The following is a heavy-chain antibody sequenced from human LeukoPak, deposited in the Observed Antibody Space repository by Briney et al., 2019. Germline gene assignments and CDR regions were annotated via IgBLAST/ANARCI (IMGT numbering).Heavy chain of an antibody. D-gene: IGHD3-10*01. V-gene: IGHV4-39*07. Sequence: PSETLSLTCSVSGVSISSGSNYWGWIRQPPGKTLEWIGSIYSSGSTYYNPSLKSRVIVLIDTAKNHFSLNLSSVTAADTAVYYCARSDGYGLVGIWGQGTMVTVSS. CDR3: ARSDGYGLVGI. J-gene: IGHJ3*02. CDR1: GVSISSGSNY. CDR2: IYSSGST.